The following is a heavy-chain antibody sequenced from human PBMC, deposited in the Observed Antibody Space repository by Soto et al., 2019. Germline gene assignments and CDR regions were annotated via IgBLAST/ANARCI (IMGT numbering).Heavy chain of an antibody. J-gene: IGHJ6*02. CDR1: GGSFSGYY. D-gene: IGHD2-8*01. Sequence: SETLSLTCAVYGGSFSGYYWSWIRQPPGKGLEWIGEINHSGSTNYNPSLKSRATISVDTSKNQFSLKLSSVTAADTAVYYCARGTGVGYYYGMDVWGQGATVTVSS. CDR3: ARGTGVGYYYGMDV. CDR2: INHSGST. V-gene: IGHV4-34*01.